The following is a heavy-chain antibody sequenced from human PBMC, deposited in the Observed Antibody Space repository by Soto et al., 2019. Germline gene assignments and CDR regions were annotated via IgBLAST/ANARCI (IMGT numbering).Heavy chain of an antibody. V-gene: IGHV1-69*13. Sequence: ASVKVSCKASGGTFGSQGIAWVRQAPGQGLEGMGGFIAMLGTPTYAKKVQGRATITADESLNSSYLELRSLRSEDTGVYFCARGAMANFDYWGQGTVVTVYS. CDR1: GGTFGSQG. CDR2: FIAMLGTP. D-gene: IGHD5-18*01. CDR3: ARGAMANFDY. J-gene: IGHJ4*02.